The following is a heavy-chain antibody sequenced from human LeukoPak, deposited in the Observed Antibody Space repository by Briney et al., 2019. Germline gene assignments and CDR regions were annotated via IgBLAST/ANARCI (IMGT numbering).Heavy chain of an antibody. CDR3: ARGSRDRGRITMVRGVIRLDY. CDR1: GGSISSGGYY. Sequence: PSETLSLTCTVSGGSISSGGYYWSWIRQDPGKGLEWIGYIYYSGSTYYNPSLKSRVTISVGTSKNQFSLKLSSVTAADTAVYYCARGSRDRGRITMVRGVIRLDYWGQGTLVTVSS. V-gene: IGHV4-31*03. D-gene: IGHD3-10*01. CDR2: IYYSGST. J-gene: IGHJ4*02.